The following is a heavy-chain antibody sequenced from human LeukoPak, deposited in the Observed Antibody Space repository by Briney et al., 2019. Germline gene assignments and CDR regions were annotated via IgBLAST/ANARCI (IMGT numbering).Heavy chain of an antibody. Sequence: GESLKISCKGSGYSFTSYWIRWVRQMPGKGLECMGIIYPGDSDTRYSPSFQGQVTISADKSISTAYLQWSSLKASDTAMYYCARQSYGSGSYYNAVAQPNFDPWGQGTLVTVSS. CDR2: IYPGDSDT. CDR1: GYSFTSYW. J-gene: IGHJ5*02. V-gene: IGHV5-51*01. D-gene: IGHD3-10*01. CDR3: ARQSYGSGSYYNAVAQPNFDP.